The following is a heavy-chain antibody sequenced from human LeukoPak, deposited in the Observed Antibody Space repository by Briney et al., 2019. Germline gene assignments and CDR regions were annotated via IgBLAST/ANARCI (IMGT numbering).Heavy chain of an antibody. CDR1: GGSISSGGYY. CDR2: IYYSGST. D-gene: IGHD3-22*01. Sequence: SSQTLSLTCTVSGGSISSGGYYWSWIRQHPGKGLEWIGYIYYSGSTYYNPSLKSRVTISVDTSKNQFSLKLSSVTAADTAVYYCARDRDYYDSRIFDYWGQGTLVTVSS. J-gene: IGHJ4*02. CDR3: ARDRDYYDSRIFDY. V-gene: IGHV4-31*03.